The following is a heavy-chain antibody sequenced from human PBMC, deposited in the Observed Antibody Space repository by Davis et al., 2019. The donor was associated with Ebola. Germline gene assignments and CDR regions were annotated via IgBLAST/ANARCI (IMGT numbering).Heavy chain of an antibody. CDR2: ISASGDST. V-gene: IGHV3-23*01. Sequence: GESLKISCAASGFTFSSYAMSWVRQAPGKGLEWVSAISASGDSTYYADSVKGRFTISRDNSKDTLYLQLNSLRAEDTAVYYCAKDRWFGAQQGFDPWGQGTLVTVFS. J-gene: IGHJ5*02. CDR3: AKDRWFGAQQGFDP. D-gene: IGHD3-10*01. CDR1: GFTFSSYA.